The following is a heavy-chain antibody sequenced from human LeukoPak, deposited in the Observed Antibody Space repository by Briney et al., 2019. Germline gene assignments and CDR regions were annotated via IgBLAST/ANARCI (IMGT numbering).Heavy chain of an antibody. CDR1: GGSFSGYY. CDR3: ARVYNGDYENYFDY. J-gene: IGHJ4*02. D-gene: IGHD4-17*01. Sequence: SETLSLTCAVYGGSFSGYYWSWIRQPPGKGLEWIGEINHSGSTNYNPSLKSRVTISVDKSKNQFSLKLSSVTAADTAVYYCARVYNGDYENYFDYWGQGTLVTVSS. V-gene: IGHV4-34*01. CDR2: INHSGST.